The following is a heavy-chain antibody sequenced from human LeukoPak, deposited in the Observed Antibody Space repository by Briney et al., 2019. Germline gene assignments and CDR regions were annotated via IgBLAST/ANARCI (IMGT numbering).Heavy chain of an antibody. CDR2: IYYSGST. CDR1: GGSISSSSYY. D-gene: IGHD6-6*01. CDR3: ARVHPSKALDS. Sequence: PSETLSLTCTVSGGSISSSSYYWGWIRQPPGKGLEWIGSIYYSGSTYYNPSLKSRVTISVDTSKNQFSLKLSSVTAADTAVYFCARVHPSKALDSWGQGTLVTVSS. J-gene: IGHJ4*02. V-gene: IGHV4-39*07.